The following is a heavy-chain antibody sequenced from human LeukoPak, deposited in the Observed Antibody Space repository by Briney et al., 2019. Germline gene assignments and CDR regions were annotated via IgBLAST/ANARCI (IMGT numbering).Heavy chain of an antibody. CDR3: ARFQGAHY. J-gene: IGHJ4*02. V-gene: IGHV3-21*01. D-gene: IGHD4/OR15-4a*01. CDR1: GFTFSSYS. CDR2: ISSSSTYI. Sequence: GGSLRLSCAASGFTFSSYSMNWVRQAPGMGLEWVSSISSSSTYIYYADSVKGRLTISRDNTKNSLYLQMNSLRAEDTAVYYCARFQGAHYWGQGTLVTVSS.